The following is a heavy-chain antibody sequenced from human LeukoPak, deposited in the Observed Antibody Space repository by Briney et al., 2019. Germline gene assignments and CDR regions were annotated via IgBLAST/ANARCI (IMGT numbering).Heavy chain of an antibody. D-gene: IGHD2-2*01. J-gene: IGHJ3*02. CDR1: GFTFSSYW. CDR3: AREEGYCTSTSCHAGGHAFDI. Sequence: GGTLRLYCAASGFTFSSYWMHWARQAPGKGLVWVSRINSDGSSTSYADSVKGRFTISRDNAKTTLYLQMNTLRAEDTAVYYCAREEGYCTSTSCHAGGHAFDIWGQGTMVTVSP. V-gene: IGHV3-74*01. CDR2: INSDGSST.